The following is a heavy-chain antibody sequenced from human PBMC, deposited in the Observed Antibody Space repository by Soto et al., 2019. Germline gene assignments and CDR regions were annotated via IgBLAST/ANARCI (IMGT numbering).Heavy chain of an antibody. J-gene: IGHJ5*02. CDR2: IYYSGST. V-gene: IGHV4-59*08. CDR3: ARLGYDFWSGPLAWFDP. CDR1: GGSISSYY. D-gene: IGHD3-3*01. Sequence: PSETLSLTCTVSGGSISSYYWSWIRQPPGKGLEWIGYIYYSGSTNYNPSLKSRVTISVDTSKNQFSLKLSSVTAADTAVYYCARLGYDFWSGPLAWFDPWGQGTLVTVSS.